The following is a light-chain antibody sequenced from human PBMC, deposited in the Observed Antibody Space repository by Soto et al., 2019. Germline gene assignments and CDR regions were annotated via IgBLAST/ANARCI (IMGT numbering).Light chain of an antibody. J-gene: IGLJ3*02. CDR3: AAWDDSLNGWV. V-gene: IGLV1-44*01. CDR1: SSNIGSYE. Sequence: QAVLTQPPSASGTPGQRVTISCSGTSSNIGSYEVNWYQQFPGTAPKLLLYSNNQRPSGVPDRFSGSKSGTSASLAISGLQSEDEADYYCAAWDDSLNGWVFGGGTKLTVL. CDR2: SNN.